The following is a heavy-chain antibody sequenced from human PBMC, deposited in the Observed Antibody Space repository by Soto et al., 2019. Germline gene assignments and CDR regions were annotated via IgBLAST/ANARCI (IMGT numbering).Heavy chain of an antibody. Sequence: QVQLQESGPGLVRPSETLSLTCTVSGVSVSSVPYYWSGIRQSPGKGPEWIGYIYFTGNTNYNPSLKSRVTISIHTSNTQFSLHLTSVTAADTALYYCAREIRGGLPSSSGAFDVWGHGTKVTVSS. J-gene: IGHJ3*01. V-gene: IGHV4-61*01. CDR3: AREIRGGLPSSSGAFDV. D-gene: IGHD6-6*01. CDR1: GVSVSSVPYY. CDR2: IYFTGNT.